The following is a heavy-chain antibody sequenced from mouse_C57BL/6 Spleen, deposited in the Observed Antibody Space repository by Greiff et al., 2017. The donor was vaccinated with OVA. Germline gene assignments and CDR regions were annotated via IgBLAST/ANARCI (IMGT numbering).Heavy chain of an antibody. Sequence: EVQLQQSGPELVKPGASVKISCKASGYSFTGYYMNWVKQSPEQSLEWIGEINPSTGGTTYNQKFKAKATLTVDKSSSTAYMQLKSLTSEDSAVYYCARNPYSNYEGWFAYWGQGTLVTVSA. CDR2: INPSTGGT. V-gene: IGHV1-42*01. D-gene: IGHD2-5*01. CDR1: GYSFTGYY. CDR3: ARNPYSNYEGWFAY. J-gene: IGHJ3*01.